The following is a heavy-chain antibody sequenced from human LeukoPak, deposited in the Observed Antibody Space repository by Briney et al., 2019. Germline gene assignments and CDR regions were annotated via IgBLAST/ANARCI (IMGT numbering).Heavy chain of an antibody. Sequence: ASVKVSCKASGYTFSGSFMHWVRQAPGQGLEWMGWINPNNGDTNYAQNLQGRVTMTRDTSISTAYMEVSSLRSDDTAVYYCARTRGSHISMAYLDYWGQGTLVTVSS. J-gene: IGHJ4*02. V-gene: IGHV1-2*02. CDR3: ARTRGSHISMAYLDY. D-gene: IGHD2-21*01. CDR1: GYTFSGSF. CDR2: INPNNGDT.